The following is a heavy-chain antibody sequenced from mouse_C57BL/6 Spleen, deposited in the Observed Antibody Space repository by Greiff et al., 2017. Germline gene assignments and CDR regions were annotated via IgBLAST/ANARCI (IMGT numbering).Heavy chain of an antibody. J-gene: IGHJ2*01. Sequence: QVQLMESGAELVKPGASVKISCKASGYAFSSYWMNWVKQRPGKGLEWIGQIYPGDGDTNYNGKFKGKATLTADKSSSTAYMQLSSLTSEDSAVYFCARGGFITTVVVDYWGQGTTLTVSS. CDR3: ARGGFITTVVVDY. CDR1: GYAFSSYW. V-gene: IGHV1-80*01. CDR2: IYPGDGDT. D-gene: IGHD1-1*01.